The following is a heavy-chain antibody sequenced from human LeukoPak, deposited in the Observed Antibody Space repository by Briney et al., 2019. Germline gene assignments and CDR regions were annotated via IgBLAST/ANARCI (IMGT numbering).Heavy chain of an antibody. CDR3: ARDRVYYDSKLFDY. J-gene: IGHJ4*02. Sequence: GGSLRLSCAASGFTFSSYAMSWVRQAPGKGLEWVSSISSSSSYIYYADSVKGRFTISRDNAKNSLYLQMNSLRAEDTAVYYCARDRVYYDSKLFDYWGQGTLVTVSS. V-gene: IGHV3-21*01. CDR2: ISSSSSYI. CDR1: GFTFSSYA. D-gene: IGHD3-22*01.